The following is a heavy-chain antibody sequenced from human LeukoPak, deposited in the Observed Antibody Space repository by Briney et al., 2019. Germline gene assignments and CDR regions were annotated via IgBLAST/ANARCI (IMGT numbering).Heavy chain of an antibody. V-gene: IGHV3-48*04. CDR3: ARVQDSSGYYYVVHPFDY. D-gene: IGHD3-22*01. J-gene: IGHJ4*02. Sequence: GGSLRLSCAASGFSFSTYTMNWVRQAPGKGLEWIPHISSSGSTIYYADSVKGRFTISRDNAKNSLYLQMNSLRAEDTAVYYCARVQDSSGYYYVVHPFDYWGQGTLVTVSS. CDR1: GFSFSTYT. CDR2: ISSSGSTI.